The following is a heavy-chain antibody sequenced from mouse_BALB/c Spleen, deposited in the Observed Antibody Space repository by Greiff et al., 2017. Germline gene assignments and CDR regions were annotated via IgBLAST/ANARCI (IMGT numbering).Heavy chain of an antibody. CDR1: GYTFTSYT. Sequence: VKLVESAAELARPGASVKMSCKASGYTFTSYTMHWVKQRPGQGLEWIGYINPSSGYTEYNQKFKDKTTLTADKSSSTAYMQLSSLTSEDSAVYYCARRPFAYWGQGTLVTVSA. V-gene: IGHV1-4*02. CDR3: ARRPFAY. J-gene: IGHJ3*01. CDR2: INPSSGYT.